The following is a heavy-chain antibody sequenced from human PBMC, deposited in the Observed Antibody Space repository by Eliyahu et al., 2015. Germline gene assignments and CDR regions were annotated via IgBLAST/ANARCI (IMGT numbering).Heavy chain of an antibody. Sequence: EVQLVESGGGLVQPGGSLRLSCAXXGFTVSTNYMSWVRQAPGKGLEWVSVIYSGGNTYYADSVKGRFTISRDNSKNTLYLQMNSLRAEDTAVYYCARDSSSWLYFDYWGQGTLVTVSS. CDR3: ARDSSSWLYFDY. J-gene: IGHJ4*02. CDR1: GFTVSTNY. CDR2: IYSGGNT. D-gene: IGHD6-13*01. V-gene: IGHV3-66*02.